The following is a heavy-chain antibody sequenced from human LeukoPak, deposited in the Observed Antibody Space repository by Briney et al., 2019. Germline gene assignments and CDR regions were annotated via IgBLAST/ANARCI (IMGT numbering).Heavy chain of an antibody. CDR1: GFSFITYS. J-gene: IGHJ3*02. V-gene: IGHV3-48*04. CDR2: ISSGSTTI. Sequence: PGGSLRLSCAASGFSFITYSMNWVRQAPGKGLEWVPYISSGSTTIYYADSVKGRFTISRDNAKNSLYLQMNSLRAEDTAVYYCARDGAYSGSYRAAFDIWGQGTMVTVSS. D-gene: IGHD1-26*01. CDR3: ARDGAYSGSYRAAFDI.